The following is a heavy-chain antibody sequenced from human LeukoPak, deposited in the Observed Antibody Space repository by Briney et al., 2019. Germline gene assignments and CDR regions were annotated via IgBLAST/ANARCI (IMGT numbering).Heavy chain of an antibody. V-gene: IGHV3-30*04. Sequence: GGSLRLSCAASGFTFSSYAMHWVRQAPGKGLEWVAVISYDGSNKYYADSVKGRFTISRDNSKNTLYLQMNSLRAEDTAVYYCATLPLGNWFDPWGQGTLVTVSS. CDR2: ISYDGSNK. CDR3: ATLPLGNWFDP. CDR1: GFTFSSYA. J-gene: IGHJ5*02.